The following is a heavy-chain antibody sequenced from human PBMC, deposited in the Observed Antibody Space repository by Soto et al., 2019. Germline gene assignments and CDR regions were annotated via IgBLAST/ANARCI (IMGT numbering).Heavy chain of an antibody. CDR3: VKAHSSSSPGDYYYGMDV. CDR1: GFTFSSYA. D-gene: IGHD6-6*01. Sequence: GGSLRLSCSASGFTFSSYAMHWVRQAPGKGLEYVSAISSNGGSTYYADSVKGRFTISRDNSKNTLYLQMSSLRAEDTAVYYCVKAHSSSSPGDYYYGMDVWGQGATVTVSS. V-gene: IGHV3-64D*06. J-gene: IGHJ6*02. CDR2: ISSNGGST.